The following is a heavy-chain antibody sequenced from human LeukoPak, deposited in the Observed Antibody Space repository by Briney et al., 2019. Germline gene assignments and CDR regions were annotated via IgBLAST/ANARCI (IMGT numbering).Heavy chain of an antibody. Sequence: GGSLRLSCAASGFTFSSFDMHWVRQPTGQGLEWVSTIGTASVTYYPGSVEGRFTLSRDNAKNSLYLQMNSLTAGDTAVYYCARGPPRGKYYYMDVWGKGTTVTVSS. J-gene: IGHJ6*03. CDR1: GFTFSSFD. CDR2: IGTASVT. D-gene: IGHD1-1*01. CDR3: ARGPPRGKYYYMDV. V-gene: IGHV3-13*01.